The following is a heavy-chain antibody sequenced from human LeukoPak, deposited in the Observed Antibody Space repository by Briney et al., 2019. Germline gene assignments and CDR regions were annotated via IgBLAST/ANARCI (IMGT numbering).Heavy chain of an antibody. J-gene: IGHJ4*02. CDR1: GFTFSSYA. D-gene: IGHD3-10*01. CDR2: ISGSGGST. CDR3: VKTYCSITRCSPGFDS. Sequence: GGSLRLSCAASGFTFSSYAMSWVRQAPGKGLEWVSAISGSGGSTYYADSVKGRFTISRDNSKNTLYLQMNSLRADDTAVYYCVKTYCSITRCSPGFDSWGQGTLVTVSS. V-gene: IGHV3-23*01.